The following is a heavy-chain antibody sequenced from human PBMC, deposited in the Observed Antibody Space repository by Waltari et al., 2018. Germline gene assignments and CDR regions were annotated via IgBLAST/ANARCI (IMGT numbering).Heavy chain of an antibody. J-gene: IGHJ6*02. CDR3: VKDRGTVVAESSGMDV. V-gene: IGHV3-30*18. CDR2: ISYDGSKK. D-gene: IGHD6-19*01. Sequence: QLVASGGGVVQPGRSLRLSCAASGFRFRQYGMPWVRQAPGKGLEWVTVISYDGSKKYHADSVKGRFTISRDNSKNTLFLQMNSLRAEDTAVYYCVKDRGTVVAESSGMDVWGQGTTVTVFS. CDR1: GFRFRQYG.